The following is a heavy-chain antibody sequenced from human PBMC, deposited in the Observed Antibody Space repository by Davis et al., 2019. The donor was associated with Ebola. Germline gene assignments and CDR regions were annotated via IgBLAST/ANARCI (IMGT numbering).Heavy chain of an antibody. CDR1: VLPASTTY. D-gene: IGHD5-18*01. CDR2: IFSGGST. J-gene: IGHJ4*02. CDR3: ARVRIQLWLDSDY. Sequence: GKSLKTPCPAPVLPASTTYLSWAPQPQGRGLRWVSVIFSGGSTYYADSVKGRFTISRDNSKNTLYLQMNSLRAEDTAVYYCARVRIQLWLDSDYWGQGTLVTVSS. V-gene: IGHV3-66*01.